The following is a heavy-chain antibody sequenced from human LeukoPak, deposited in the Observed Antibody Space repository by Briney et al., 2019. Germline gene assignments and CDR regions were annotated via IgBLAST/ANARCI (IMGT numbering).Heavy chain of an antibody. CDR1: GGSISSYY. CDR2: IYYSGST. D-gene: IGHD3-10*01. Sequence: PSETLSLTCTVSGGSISSYYWSWIRQPPGKGLEWIGYIYYSGSTNYNPSLKSRVTISVDTSKKQFSLKLSSVTAADTAVHYCASAFYGSGSYSFDYWGQGTLVTVSS. J-gene: IGHJ4*02. V-gene: IGHV4-59*01. CDR3: ASAFYGSGSYSFDY.